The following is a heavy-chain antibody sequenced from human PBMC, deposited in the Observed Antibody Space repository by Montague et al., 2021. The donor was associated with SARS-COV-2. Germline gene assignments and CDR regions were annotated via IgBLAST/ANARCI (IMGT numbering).Heavy chain of an antibody. Sequence: SLRLSCAASGFPVSTNYMSWVRQAPGKGLEWISAIYSGGDTYYSDPVMGRCTISRDNSKNMQYLQMNSLRAEDTAVYYCSRGGGLRNYGLDVWGQGTTVTVSS. CDR2: IYSGGDT. J-gene: IGHJ6*02. CDR3: SRGGGLRNYGLDV. V-gene: IGHV3-53*01. CDR1: GFPVSTNY. D-gene: IGHD5-12*01.